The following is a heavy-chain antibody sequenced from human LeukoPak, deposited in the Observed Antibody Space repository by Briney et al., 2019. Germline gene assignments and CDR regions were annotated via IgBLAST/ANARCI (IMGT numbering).Heavy chain of an antibody. V-gene: IGHV4-34*01. CDR1: GGSFSGYY. CDR2: INHSGST. CDR3: ARDGGYSHPDAFDI. Sequence: SETLSLTCAVYGGSFSGYYWSWIRQPPGKGLEWIGEINHSGSTKYSPSLKSRVTISVDTSKNQFSLKLSSVTAADTAVYYCARDGGYSHPDAFDIWGQGTMVTVSS. D-gene: IGHD4-23*01. J-gene: IGHJ3*02.